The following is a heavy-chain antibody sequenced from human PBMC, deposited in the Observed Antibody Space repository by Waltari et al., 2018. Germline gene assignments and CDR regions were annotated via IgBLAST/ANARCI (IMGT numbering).Heavy chain of an antibody. J-gene: IGHJ2*01. CDR2: IRHGGSG. D-gene: IGHD5-12*01. CDR3: ARHGGYAQDL. V-gene: IGHV4-34*01. Sequence: QVQLHQWGADLLKPSETLSLTRAFYGGSFTIYYWSWIGQSPGKGLEWVGQIRHGGSGYYNPSLKSRVTMSLDTSKNQLSLNMTSVTAADTAVYYCARHGGYAQDLWGRGTLVTVSS. CDR1: GGSFTIYY.